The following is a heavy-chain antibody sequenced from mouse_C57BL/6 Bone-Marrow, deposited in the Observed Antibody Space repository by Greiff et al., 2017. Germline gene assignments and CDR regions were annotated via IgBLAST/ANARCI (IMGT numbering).Heavy chain of an antibody. CDR1: GFTFSDYG. CDR2: ISSGSSTI. V-gene: IGHV5-17*01. CDR3: ARRLRYAMDY. Sequence: EVQLVESGGGLVKPGGSLKLSCAASGFTFSDYGMHWVRQAPEKGLEWVAYISSGSSTIYYADTVKGRFTISRDNAKNTVFLQMTSLRSEDTAMYYCARRLRYAMDYWGQGTSVTVSS. D-gene: IGHD2-2*01. J-gene: IGHJ4*01.